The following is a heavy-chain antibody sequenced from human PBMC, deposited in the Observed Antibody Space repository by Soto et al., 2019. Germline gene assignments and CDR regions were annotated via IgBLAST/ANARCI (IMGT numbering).Heavy chain of an antibody. Sequence: ASAKLSCKDPRYAFTSYGLSWVRQSPGQGLEWMGWISAYNGNTNYAQKLQGRVTMTTDTSTSTAYMELRSLRSDDTAVYYCARVPNDFWSGYRQDFDYWGQGTLVTVSS. D-gene: IGHD3-3*01. J-gene: IGHJ4*02. CDR3: ARVPNDFWSGYRQDFDY. CDR1: RYAFTSYG. CDR2: ISAYNGNT. V-gene: IGHV1-18*01.